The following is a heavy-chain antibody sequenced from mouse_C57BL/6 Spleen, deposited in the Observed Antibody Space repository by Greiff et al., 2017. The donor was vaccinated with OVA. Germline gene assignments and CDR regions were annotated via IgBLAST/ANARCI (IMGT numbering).Heavy chain of an antibody. V-gene: IGHV2-6*03. Sequence: VKLQESGPGLVAPSQSLSITCTVSGFSLTSYGVHWVRQPPGKGLEWLVVIWSDGSTTYNSALKSRLSISKDNSKSQVFLKMNSLQTDDTAMYCCARTSTGTGEAMDYWGQGTSVTVSS. CDR1: GFSLTSYG. CDR3: ARTSTGTGEAMDY. D-gene: IGHD4-1*02. J-gene: IGHJ4*01. CDR2: IWSDGST.